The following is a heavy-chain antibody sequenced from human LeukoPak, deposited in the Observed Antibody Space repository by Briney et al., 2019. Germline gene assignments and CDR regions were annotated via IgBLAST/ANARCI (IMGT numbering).Heavy chain of an antibody. D-gene: IGHD6-19*01. Sequence: ASVKVSCKASGYTFTSYGISWVRQAPGQGLEWMGWISAYNGNTNYAQKLQGRVTMTTDTSTSTAYMELRSLRSDDTAVYYCARDHNSSGWNPGVYWGQGTLVTVSS. CDR1: GYTFTSYG. J-gene: IGHJ4*02. CDR3: ARDHNSSGWNPGVY. V-gene: IGHV1-18*01. CDR2: ISAYNGNT.